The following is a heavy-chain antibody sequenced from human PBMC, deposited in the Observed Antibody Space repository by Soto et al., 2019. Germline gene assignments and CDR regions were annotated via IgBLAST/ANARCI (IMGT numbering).Heavy chain of an antibody. CDR3: TTVDDFWSGYYNYYYYDMDV. J-gene: IGHJ6*02. D-gene: IGHD3-3*01. CDR2: IKTKTDGGTT. CDR1: GFTFSKVW. V-gene: IGHV3-15*01. Sequence: PVWSLRLSCAASGFTFSKVWMSWVRQAPGKGLEWVGRIKTKTDGGTTDYGAPVNGRFTISRDDSKNALYLQMDSLKTEDTAVYYCTTVDDFWSGYYNYYYYDMDVWGQGTTVTVS.